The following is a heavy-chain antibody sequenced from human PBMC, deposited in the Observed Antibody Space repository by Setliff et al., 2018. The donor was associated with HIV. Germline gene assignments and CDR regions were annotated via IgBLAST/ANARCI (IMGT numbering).Heavy chain of an antibody. CDR3: ARRLLWFGEVGAFDI. V-gene: IGHV4-59*11. CDR2: IYYSGST. D-gene: IGHD3-10*01. J-gene: IGHJ3*02. CDR1: GGSISSHY. Sequence: TSETLSLTCTVSGGSISSHYWSWIRQPPGKGLEWIGYIYYSGSTNYNPSLKSRVTISVDTSKNQFSLKLSSVTAADTAVYYCARRLLWFGEVGAFDIWGQGTMVTVSS.